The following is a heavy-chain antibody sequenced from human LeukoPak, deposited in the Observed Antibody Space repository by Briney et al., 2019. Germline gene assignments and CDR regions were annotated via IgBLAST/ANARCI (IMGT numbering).Heavy chain of an antibody. CDR3: ARDNWIDYYYYGMDV. CDR2: IYYSGST. D-gene: IGHD2-2*03. J-gene: IGHJ6*02. CDR1: GGSISSYY. V-gene: IGHV4-59*01. Sequence: PSETLSLTCTVSGGSISSYYWSWIRQPPGKGLEWIGYIYYSGSTNYNPSLKSRVTISVDTSKNQFSLKLSSVTAADTAVYYCARDNWIDYYYYGMDVWGQGTTVTVSS.